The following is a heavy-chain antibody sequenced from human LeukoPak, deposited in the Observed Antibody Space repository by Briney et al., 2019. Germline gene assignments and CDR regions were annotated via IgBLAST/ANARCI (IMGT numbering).Heavy chain of an antibody. CDR2: IRYDGSNK. D-gene: IGHD6-13*01. V-gene: IGHV3-30*02. CDR1: GFTFSSYG. J-gene: IGHJ4*02. Sequence: GGSLRLSCAVSGFTFSSYGMHWVRQAPGKGLEWVAFIRYDGSNKYYADSVKGRFTISRDNSKNTLYLQMNSLRAEDTAVYYCAKRKLRIAAAGSDSGAFDYWGQGTLVTVSS. CDR3: AKRKLRIAAAGSDSGAFDY.